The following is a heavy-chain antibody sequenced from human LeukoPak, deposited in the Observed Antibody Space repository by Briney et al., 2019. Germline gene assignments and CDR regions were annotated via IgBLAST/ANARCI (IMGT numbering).Heavy chain of an antibody. CDR1: GGTFSSYA. CDR2: IIPIFGTA. CDR3: ARLSFRMGAFDY. Sequence: SVKVSCKASGGTFSSYAISWVRQAPGQGLEWMGGIIPIFGTANYAQKFQGRVTITADESTSTAYMELSSLRSEDTAVYYCARLSFRMGAFDYWGQGTLVTVSS. D-gene: IGHD2-8*01. V-gene: IGHV1-69*13. J-gene: IGHJ4*02.